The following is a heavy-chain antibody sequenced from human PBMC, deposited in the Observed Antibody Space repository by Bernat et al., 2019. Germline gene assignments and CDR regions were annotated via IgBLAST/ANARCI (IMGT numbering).Heavy chain of an antibody. CDR3: ARDPFRRYYDSSGSRPYFDY. Sequence: EVQLVESGGGLVQPGGSLRLSCAASGFTFSSYWMSWVRQAPGKGLEWVANIKQDGSEKYYVDSVKGRFTISRDNAKNSLYLQMNSLRAEDTAVYYCARDPFRRYYDSSGSRPYFDYWGQGTLVTVSS. D-gene: IGHD3-22*01. J-gene: IGHJ4*02. CDR2: IKQDGSEK. V-gene: IGHV3-7*01. CDR1: GFTFSSYW.